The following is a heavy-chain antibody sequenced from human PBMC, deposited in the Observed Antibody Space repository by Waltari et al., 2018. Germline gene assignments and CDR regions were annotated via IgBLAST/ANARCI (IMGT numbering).Heavy chain of an antibody. CDR2: IYSGGST. Sequence: EVQLVESGGGLIQPGGSLRLSCSASGFTVSSSYMSCVRQAPGKGLERVSVIYSGGSTYYADSVKGRFTISRDNSKNTLYLQMNSLRAEDTAVYYCARGVAYYYDSSGQRVGYYFDYWGQGTLVTVSS. CDR3: ARGVAYYYDSSGQRVGYYFDY. CDR1: GFTVSSSY. V-gene: IGHV3-53*01. J-gene: IGHJ4*02. D-gene: IGHD3-22*01.